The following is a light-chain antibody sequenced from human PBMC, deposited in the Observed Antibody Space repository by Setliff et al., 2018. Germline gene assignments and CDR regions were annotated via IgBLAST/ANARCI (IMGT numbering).Light chain of an antibody. J-gene: IGLJ2*01. CDR1: SSNIGSNT. Sequence: QSVLTQPPSASGTPGQRVTISCSGSSSNIGSNTVNWYQQLPGTAPKLLIYSNNQRPSGVPDRFSGSKSGTSASLAISGLQSEDEADYYCAAWDDSLNGHGVVGGGTK. CDR2: SNN. CDR3: AAWDDSLNGHGV. V-gene: IGLV1-44*01.